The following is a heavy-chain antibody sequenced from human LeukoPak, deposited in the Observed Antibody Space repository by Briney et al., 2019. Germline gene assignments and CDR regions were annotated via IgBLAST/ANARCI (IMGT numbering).Heavy chain of an antibody. CDR1: GYTFTSYY. Sequence: ASVKVSCKASGYTFTSYYMHWVRQAPGQGLEWMGIINPSGGSTSYAQKFQGRVTMTRDTSTSTVYMELSSLRSEDTAVYYCARDRPEYQLLSPGVYQYYYMDVWGKGTTVTVSS. J-gene: IGHJ6*03. CDR2: INPSGGST. V-gene: IGHV1-46*01. D-gene: IGHD2-2*01. CDR3: ARDRPEYQLLSPGVYQYYYMDV.